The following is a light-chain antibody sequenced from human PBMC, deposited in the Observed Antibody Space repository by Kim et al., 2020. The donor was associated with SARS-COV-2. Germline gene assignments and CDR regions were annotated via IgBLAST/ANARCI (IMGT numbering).Light chain of an antibody. CDR1: QRISGR. Sequence: AAVGDRVTITGRASQRISGRLAWYQQKPGKAPKLLIYDASSLESGVPSRFSGSGSGTEFTLTISSLQPDDFATYYCQQYNSYSYTFGQGTKLEI. CDR2: DAS. J-gene: IGKJ2*01. CDR3: QQYNSYSYT. V-gene: IGKV1-5*01.